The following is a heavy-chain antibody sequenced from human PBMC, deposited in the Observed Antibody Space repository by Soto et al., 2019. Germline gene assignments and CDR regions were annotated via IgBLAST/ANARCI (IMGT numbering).Heavy chain of an antibody. V-gene: IGHV1-58*01. J-gene: IGHJ3*02. D-gene: IGHD3-22*01. Sequence: SVKVSCKASGFTFTSSAVQWVRQARGQRLEWIGWIVVGSGNTNYAQKFQERVTITRDMSTSTAYMELSSLRSEDTAVYYCAAEPYYYDSSGPKAFDIWGQGTMVTVSS. CDR2: IVVGSGNT. CDR1: GFTFTSSA. CDR3: AAEPYYYDSSGPKAFDI.